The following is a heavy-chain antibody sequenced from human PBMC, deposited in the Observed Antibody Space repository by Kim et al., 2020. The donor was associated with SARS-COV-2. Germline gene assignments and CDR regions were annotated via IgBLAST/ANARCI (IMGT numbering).Heavy chain of an antibody. CDR2: LYRGGST. CDR3: ARESLQGSYAYYYGLDV. D-gene: IGHD1-26*01. Sequence: GGSLRLSCVASGFTVSSNYMSWVRQAPGKGLEWVSVLYRGGSTYYADSVEGRFTISSDNSKNTLYLQMNSLTAEDTAVYFCARESLQGSYAYYYGLDVWGQGTTVTVSS. V-gene: IGHV3-53*01. CDR1: GFTVSSNY. J-gene: IGHJ6*02.